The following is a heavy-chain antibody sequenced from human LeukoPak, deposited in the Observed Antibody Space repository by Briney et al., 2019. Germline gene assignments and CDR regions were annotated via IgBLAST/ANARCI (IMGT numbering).Heavy chain of an antibody. Sequence: ASVKVSCEASGYTFTGYYMHWVRQAPGQGLEWMGWINPNSGGTNYAQKFQGRVTMTRDTSISTAYMEPSRLRSDDTAVYFCASFSEAATGPARDYWGQGTLVTVSS. CDR3: ASFSEAATGPARDY. D-gene: IGHD6-13*01. J-gene: IGHJ4*02. CDR1: GYTFTGYY. CDR2: INPNSGGT. V-gene: IGHV1-2*02.